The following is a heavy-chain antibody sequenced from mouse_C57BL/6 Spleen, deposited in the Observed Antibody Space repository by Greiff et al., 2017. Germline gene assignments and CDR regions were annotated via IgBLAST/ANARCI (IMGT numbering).Heavy chain of an antibody. CDR2: IDPSDSET. Sequence: QVQLQQPGAELVKPGASVKLSCKASGYTFTSYWMHWVKQRPIQGLEWIGNIDPSDSETHYNQKFKDKATLTVDKSSSTAYMQLSSLTSEDSAVYYCYYSNYYAMDYWGQGTSVTVSS. CDR1: GYTFTSYW. D-gene: IGHD2-5*01. V-gene: IGHV1-52*01. J-gene: IGHJ4*01. CDR3: YYSNYYAMDY.